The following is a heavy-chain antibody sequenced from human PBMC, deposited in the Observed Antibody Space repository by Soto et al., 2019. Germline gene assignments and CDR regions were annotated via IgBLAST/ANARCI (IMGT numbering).Heavy chain of an antibody. D-gene: IGHD3-22*01. Sequence: EVQLLQSGGGLVQPGGSLRLSCAASGFAFSSYSMYWVRQAPGKGLEWVSGISGSGSGTYYADSVKGRFTISRDNSKNTLYLQMNSLRAEDTAVYYCATGSSGYYDTFDYWGQGTLVTVSS. CDR1: GFAFSSYS. CDR3: ATGSSGYYDTFDY. CDR2: ISGSGSGT. J-gene: IGHJ4*02. V-gene: IGHV3-23*01.